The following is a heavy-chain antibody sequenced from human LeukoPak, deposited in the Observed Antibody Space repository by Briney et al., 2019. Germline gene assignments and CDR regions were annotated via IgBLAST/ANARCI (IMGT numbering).Heavy chain of an antibody. V-gene: IGHV3-43*01. CDR2: ISWDGGST. CDR3: AKDTRPYSSSSYFDY. D-gene: IGHD6-6*01. Sequence: GGSLRLSCAASGCTFDDYTMHWVRQAPGKGLEWVSLISWDGGSTYYADSVKGRFTISRDNSKNSLYLQMNSLRTEDTALYYCAKDTRPYSSSSYFDYWGQGTLVTVSP. J-gene: IGHJ4*02. CDR1: GCTFDDYT.